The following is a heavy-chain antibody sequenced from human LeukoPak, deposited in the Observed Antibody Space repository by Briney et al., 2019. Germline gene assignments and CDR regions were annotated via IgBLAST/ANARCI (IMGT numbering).Heavy chain of an antibody. Sequence: ASVKVSCKASGYSLRSFGINWVRQAPGQGLEWMGWISTYNGNTNYAQKLQGRVTMTTDTSTSTGYMDLRSLSSDYTAVYFCARGLAGSDYVSPDYWGQGTLVTVSS. V-gene: IGHV1-18*01. J-gene: IGHJ4*02. D-gene: IGHD1-26*01. CDR3: ARGLAGSDYVSPDY. CDR2: ISTYNGNT. CDR1: GYSLRSFG.